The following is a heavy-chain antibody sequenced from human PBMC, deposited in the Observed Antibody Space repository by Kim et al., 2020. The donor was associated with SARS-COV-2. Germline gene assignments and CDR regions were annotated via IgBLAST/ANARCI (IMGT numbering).Heavy chain of an antibody. V-gene: IGHV3-13*04. D-gene: IGHD3-22*01. CDR1: GFTFSSYD. CDR2: IGTAGDT. J-gene: IGHJ6*02. CDR3: ARDRRRPYYYDSSGRGTARYYYGMDV. Sequence: GGSLRLSCAASGFTFSSYDMHWVRQATGKGLEWVSAIGTAGDTYYPGSVKGRFTISRENAKNSLYLQMNSLRAGDTAVYYCARDRRRPYYYDSSGRGTARYYYGMDVWGQGTTVTVSS.